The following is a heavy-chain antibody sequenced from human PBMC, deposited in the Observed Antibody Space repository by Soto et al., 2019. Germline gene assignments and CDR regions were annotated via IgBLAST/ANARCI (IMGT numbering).Heavy chain of an antibody. Sequence: GGSLRLSCAASGFTFSSYAMHWVRQAPGKGLEWVALMSYDGSNKYYPDSVRGRFTISRDTSKNTLYLQMNSLRSEDTAVYYCAKNFVASGYRYNGFDSWGQGTLVTVSS. V-gene: IGHV3-30*18. CDR3: AKNFVASGYRYNGFDS. J-gene: IGHJ4*02. D-gene: IGHD3-16*02. CDR1: GFTFSSYA. CDR2: MSYDGSNK.